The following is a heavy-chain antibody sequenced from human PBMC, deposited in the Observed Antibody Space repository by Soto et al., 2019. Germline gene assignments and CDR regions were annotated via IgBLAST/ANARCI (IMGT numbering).Heavy chain of an antibody. CDR1: GYTLTELS. V-gene: IGHV1-24*01. Sequence: ASVKVSCKVSGYTLTELSMHWVRQAPGKGLEWMGGFDPEDGETIYAQKFQGRVTMTEDTSTDTAYMELSSLRSEDTAVYYCATDFRGITIFGVVPWRQGTLVTVSS. J-gene: IGHJ5*02. D-gene: IGHD3-3*01. CDR2: FDPEDGET. CDR3: ATDFRGITIFGVVP.